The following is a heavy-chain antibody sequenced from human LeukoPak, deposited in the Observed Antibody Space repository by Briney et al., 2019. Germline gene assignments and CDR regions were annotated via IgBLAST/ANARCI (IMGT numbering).Heavy chain of an antibody. Sequence: GGPLRLSCAASGFTFSTYSMNWVRQAPGKGLEWVSSISSSSNYIYYADSLKGRFTISRDNAKNSLFLQMNSLRAEDTAVYYCARHRGQPYYFDYWGQGTLVTVSS. D-gene: IGHD6-13*01. CDR3: ARHRGQPYYFDY. CDR2: ISSSSNYI. V-gene: IGHV3-21*06. CDR1: GFTFSTYS. J-gene: IGHJ4*02.